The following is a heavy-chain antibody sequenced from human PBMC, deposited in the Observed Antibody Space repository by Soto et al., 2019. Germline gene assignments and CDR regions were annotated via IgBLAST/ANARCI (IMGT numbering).Heavy chain of an antibody. CDR2: IYNDGTYS. D-gene: IGHD3-10*01. Sequence: GGSLRLSCATSGFIFKMYWMHWVRQSPGKGLVWISRIYNDGTYSDYADSVRGRFTISRDNVNDTLYLQMNNLRAEDSGLYYCTRGPRPISTGTGAYWGQGTQVTVS. CDR1: GFIFKMYW. V-gene: IGHV3-74*01. CDR3: TRGPRPISTGTGAY. J-gene: IGHJ4*02.